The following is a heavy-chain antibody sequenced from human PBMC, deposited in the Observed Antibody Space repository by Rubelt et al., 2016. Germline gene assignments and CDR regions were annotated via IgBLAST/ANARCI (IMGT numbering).Heavy chain of an antibody. CDR2: IYSGGNT. J-gene: IGHJ4*02. CDR1: GFTVSSDY. CDR3: ARGDFDY. V-gene: IGHV3-66*01. Sequence: SGFTVSSDYMSWVRQAPGKGLEWVSVIYSGGNTYYADSVKGRFTISRDNSKNTLYLQMNSLRVEDTALYYCARGDFDYWGQGTLVTVSS.